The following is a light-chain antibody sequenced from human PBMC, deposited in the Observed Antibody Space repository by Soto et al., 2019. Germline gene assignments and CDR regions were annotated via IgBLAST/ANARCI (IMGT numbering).Light chain of an antibody. Sequence: EIEMTQSPATLSLSPGERATLSCRASQSVSSNVAWYQQKPGQAPRLLIYAASVRANDITARFSGSGSGTEFTLTISSLQPEDFAMYYCQQYNDWPWTFGQGTKVDI. CDR3: QQYNDWPWT. CDR1: QSVSSN. J-gene: IGKJ1*01. CDR2: AAS. V-gene: IGKV3D-15*01.